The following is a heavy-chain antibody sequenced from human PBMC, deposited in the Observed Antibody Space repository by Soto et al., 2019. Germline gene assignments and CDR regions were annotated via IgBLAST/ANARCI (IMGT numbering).Heavy chain of an antibody. CDR3: ARDSTDIVVVVAAPADAFDI. Sequence: GGSLRLSCAASGFTFSSYSMNWVRQAPGKGLEWVSYISSSSSTIYYADSVKGRFTISRDNAKNSLYLQMNSLRAEDTAVYYCARDSTDIVVVVAAPADAFDIWGQGIMVTVSS. V-gene: IGHV3-48*01. CDR1: GFTFSSYS. CDR2: ISSSSSTI. D-gene: IGHD2-15*01. J-gene: IGHJ3*02.